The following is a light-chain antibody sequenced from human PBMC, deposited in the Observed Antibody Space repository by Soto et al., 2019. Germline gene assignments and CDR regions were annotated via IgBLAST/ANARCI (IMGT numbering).Light chain of an antibody. CDR1: QSVLYSSNNKNY. J-gene: IGKJ2*01. CDR2: WAS. V-gene: IGKV4-1*01. CDR3: QQYESTPPT. Sequence: DIVMTQSPDSLAVSLGEGATINCKSSQSVLYSSNNKNYLAWYQQRPGQPPKLLIYWASTRESGVPDRFSGSGSGTDFTLTITSQQAEDVAVYYCQQYESTPPTFGQGTKLEIK.